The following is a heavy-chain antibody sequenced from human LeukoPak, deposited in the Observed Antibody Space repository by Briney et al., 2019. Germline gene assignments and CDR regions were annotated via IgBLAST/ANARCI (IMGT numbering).Heavy chain of an antibody. Sequence: SETLSLTCTVSGGSISSYYWSWIRQPPGKGLEGFGYIYYSGSTNYNPSLKSRVTISVDTSKNQFSLKLSSVTAADTAVYYCARVSGSYWDWFDPWGQGTLVTVSS. D-gene: IGHD3-10*01. CDR2: IYYSGST. V-gene: IGHV4-59*01. CDR1: GGSISSYY. J-gene: IGHJ5*02. CDR3: ARVSGSYWDWFDP.